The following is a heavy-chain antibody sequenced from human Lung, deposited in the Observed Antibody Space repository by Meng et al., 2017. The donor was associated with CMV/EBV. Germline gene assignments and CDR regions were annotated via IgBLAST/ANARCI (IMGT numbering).Heavy chain of an antibody. CDR3: AKYIHYDFWSGYLGDNWLDP. V-gene: IGHV3-23*01. CDR1: FNNDA. D-gene: IGHD3-3*01. J-gene: IGHJ5*02. CDR2: ISGSGATT. Sequence: FNNDARSWVSQAPGKGLEWVSAISGSGATTYYADSVKGRFTISRDNSKSTLYLQMNSLRAEDTAVYYCAKYIHYDFWSGYLGDNWLDPWGQGTLVTVSS.